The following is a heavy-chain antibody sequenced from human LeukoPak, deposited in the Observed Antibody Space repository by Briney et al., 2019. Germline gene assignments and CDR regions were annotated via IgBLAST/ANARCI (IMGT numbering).Heavy chain of an antibody. D-gene: IGHD2-2*01. CDR1: RFNLSTYT. CDR2: ISSSSSYI. Sequence: VGALRLSRVASRFNLSTYTRNWVRQAPGKGLEWVSSISSSSSYIYYADSVKGRFTISRDNAKNSMYLQMNSLRAEDTAVYYCTRDPGRCTSTSCYPDYWGQGTLVTVSS. CDR3: TRDPGRCTSTSCYPDY. J-gene: IGHJ4*02. V-gene: IGHV3-21*01.